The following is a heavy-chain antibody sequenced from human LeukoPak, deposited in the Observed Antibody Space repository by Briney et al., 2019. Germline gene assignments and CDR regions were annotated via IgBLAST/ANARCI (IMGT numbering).Heavy chain of an antibody. CDR3: ARDGGYHSSGPFDY. V-gene: IGHV3-33*01. CDR1: GFTFSSHG. Sequence: RTGGSLRLSCAASGFTFSSHGMHWVRQAPGKGLEWLSIIWYDGSDKYYADSVKGRFTISRDNSKNTLYLQMNSLRAEDTAVYYCARDGGYHSSGPFDYWGQGTLVTVSS. CDR2: IWYDGSDK. J-gene: IGHJ4*02. D-gene: IGHD3-22*01.